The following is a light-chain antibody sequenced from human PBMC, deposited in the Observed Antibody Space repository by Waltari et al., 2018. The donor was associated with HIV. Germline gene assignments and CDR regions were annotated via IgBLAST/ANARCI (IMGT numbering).Light chain of an antibody. CDR2: GKN. Sequence: SSELTQDPAVSVALGQTLRITCQGDSLRTYYESWCQQKPGQAPVLVIYGKNNRPSGIPDRFSGSSSGNTASLTITGAQAEDEADYYCNSRDSSGNHVVFGGGTKLTVL. J-gene: IGLJ2*01. CDR1: SLRTYY. V-gene: IGLV3-19*01. CDR3: NSRDSSGNHVV.